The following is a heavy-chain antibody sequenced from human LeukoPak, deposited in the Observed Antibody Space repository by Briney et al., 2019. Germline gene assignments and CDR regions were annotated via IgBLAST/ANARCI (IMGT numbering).Heavy chain of an antibody. CDR1: GGSISSSSYY. D-gene: IGHD3-10*01. CDR3: ARSPNYYYGSGSYDSGMDV. V-gene: IGHV4-39*01. CDR2: IYYSGST. J-gene: IGHJ6*02. Sequence: SETLSLTCTVSGGSISSSSYYWGWIRQPPGKGLEWIGSIYYSGSTYYNPSPKSRVTISVDTSKNQFSLKLSSVTAADTAVYYCARSPNYYYGSGSYDSGMDVWGQGTTVTVSS.